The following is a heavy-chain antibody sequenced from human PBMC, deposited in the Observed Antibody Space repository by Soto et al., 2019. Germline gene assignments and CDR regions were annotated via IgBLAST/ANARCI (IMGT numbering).Heavy chain of an antibody. Sequence: VASVKVSCKASGYTFTSYYMHWVRQAPGQGLEWMGIINPSGGSTSYAQKFQGRVTMTRDTSTSTVYIDLSSLRSEETAVYYCARSPAAGQLDFDYWGQGTLVTVSS. CDR1: GYTFTSYY. J-gene: IGHJ4*02. D-gene: IGHD6-13*01. V-gene: IGHV1-46*01. CDR3: ARSPAAGQLDFDY. CDR2: INPSGGST.